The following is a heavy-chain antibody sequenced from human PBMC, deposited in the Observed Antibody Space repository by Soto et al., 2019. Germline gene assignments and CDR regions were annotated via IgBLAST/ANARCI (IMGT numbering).Heavy chain of an antibody. CDR1: GYTFTSYG. CDR3: ARVSITIFGVVVNWFDP. D-gene: IGHD3-3*01. J-gene: IGHJ5*02. Sequence: ASVKVSCKASGYTFTSYGISWVRQAPGQGQEWMGWISAYNGNTNYAQKLQGRVTMTTDTSTSIAYMELRSLRSDDTAVYYCARVSITIFGVVVNWFDPWGQGTLVTVSS. V-gene: IGHV1-18*01. CDR2: ISAYNGNT.